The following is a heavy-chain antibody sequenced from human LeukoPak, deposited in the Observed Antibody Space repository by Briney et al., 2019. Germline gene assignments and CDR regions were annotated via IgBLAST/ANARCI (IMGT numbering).Heavy chain of an antibody. CDR2: INPNSGGT. J-gene: IGHJ1*01. V-gene: IGHV1-2*02. CDR3: ARGYGGNAYFQN. D-gene: IGHD4-23*01. CDR1: GYTFTGYY. Sequence: ASVKVSCKASGYTFTGYYMHWVRQAPGQGLEWMGWINPNSGGTNYAQKFQGRVTITADKSTSTVYMELSSLRSEDTAVYYCARGYGGNAYFQNWGQGTLVTVSS.